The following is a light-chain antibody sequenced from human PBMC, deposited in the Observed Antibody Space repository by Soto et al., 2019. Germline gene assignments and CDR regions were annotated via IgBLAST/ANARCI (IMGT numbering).Light chain of an antibody. CDR3: QQYGSSGT. CDR2: DAS. CDR1: QSVSSY. J-gene: IGKJ1*01. Sequence: EIVLTPSPATLSLSPVERATLSCRASQSVSSYLAWYQQKPGQPPRLLIYDASNRATGIPDRFSGSGSGTDFTLTISRLEPEDFAVYYCQQYGSSGTFGQGTKVDIK. V-gene: IGKV3-20*01.